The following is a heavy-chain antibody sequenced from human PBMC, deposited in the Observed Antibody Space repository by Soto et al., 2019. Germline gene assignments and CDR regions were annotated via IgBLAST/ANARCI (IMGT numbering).Heavy chain of an antibody. CDR3: AADQARVIDAFDS. CDR1: GFTFTSSA. V-gene: IGHV1-58*01. CDR2: IVVGSGNT. D-gene: IGHD3-16*02. J-gene: IGHJ3*02. Sequence: SVKVSCKASGFTFTSSAVQWVRQARGQRLEWIGWIVVGSGNTNYAQKFQERVTITRDMSTSTAYMELSSLRSEDTAVYYCAADQARVIDAFDSWGQGTMVTVSS.